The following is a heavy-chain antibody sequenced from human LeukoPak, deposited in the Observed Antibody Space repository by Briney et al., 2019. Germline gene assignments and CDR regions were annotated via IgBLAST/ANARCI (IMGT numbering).Heavy chain of an antibody. D-gene: IGHD5-18*01. V-gene: IGHV3-74*01. CDR3: VRHNYGYDY. Sequence: GGSLRLSCAASGFTFNRYWMHWVRQAPGEGPVWVAHILNDGGSTSYADSVKGRFTISRDNAKNTLPLQMNSLRAEDTAVYYCVRHNYGYDYWGQGTPVTVSS. J-gene: IGHJ4*02. CDR2: ILNDGGST. CDR1: GFTFNRYW.